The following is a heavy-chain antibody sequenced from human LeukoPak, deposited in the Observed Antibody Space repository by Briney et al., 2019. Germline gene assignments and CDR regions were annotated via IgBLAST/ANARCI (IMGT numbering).Heavy chain of an antibody. D-gene: IGHD2-2*01. V-gene: IGHV4-39*07. Sequence: PSETLSLTCTVSGGSISSSSYYWGWIRQPPGKGLEWIGSIYYSGSTYYNPSLKSRVTISVDTSKNQFSLKLSSVTAADTAVYYCARYCSSTSCCRDFDYWGQGTLVTVSS. CDR3: ARYCSSTSCCRDFDY. CDR1: GGSISSSSYY. J-gene: IGHJ4*02. CDR2: IYYSGST.